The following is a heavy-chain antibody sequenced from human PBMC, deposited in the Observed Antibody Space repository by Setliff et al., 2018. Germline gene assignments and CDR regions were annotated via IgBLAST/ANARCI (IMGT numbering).Heavy chain of an antibody. J-gene: IGHJ4*01. CDR1: GGSISSSYY. V-gene: IGHV4-4*07. D-gene: IGHD3-9*01. CDR2: IHASGSP. Sequence: SETLSLTCTVSGGSISSSYYWSWIRQPAGKKLEWIGRIHASGSPDYNPSFKSRVTISRDTSTNQFSLKLGSVTAADTAVYYCARERYFDWFFEDWGHGTLVTVSS. CDR3: ARERYFDWFFED.